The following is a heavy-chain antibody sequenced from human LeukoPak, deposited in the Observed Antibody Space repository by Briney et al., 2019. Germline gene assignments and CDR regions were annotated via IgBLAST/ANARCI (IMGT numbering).Heavy chain of an antibody. CDR3: ARDQPGHIVVVTAIPDY. CDR2: INWNGGST. J-gene: IGHJ4*02. CDR1: GFTFDDYG. Sequence: PGGSLRLSCAASGFTFDDYGMSWVRQAPGKGLEWVSGINWNGGSTGYADSVKGRFTISRDNAKNSLYLQMNSLRAEDTALYYCARDQPGHIVVVTAIPDYWGQGTLVTVSS. V-gene: IGHV3-20*04. D-gene: IGHD2-21*02.